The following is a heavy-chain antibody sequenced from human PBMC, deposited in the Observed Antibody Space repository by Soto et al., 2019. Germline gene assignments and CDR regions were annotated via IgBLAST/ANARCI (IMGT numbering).Heavy chain of an antibody. CDR3: AKDTVVVPAAMMLWDC. J-gene: IGHJ4*02. V-gene: IGHV3-23*01. CDR1: GFTFSSYA. D-gene: IGHD2-2*01. Sequence: AGGSLRLSCAASGFTFSSYAMSWVRQAPGKGLEWVSAISGSGGSTYYADSVKGRFTISRDNSTNTLYLQMNSLRAEDTAVYYCAKDTVVVPAAMMLWDCWGQGTLVTVSS. CDR2: ISGSGGST.